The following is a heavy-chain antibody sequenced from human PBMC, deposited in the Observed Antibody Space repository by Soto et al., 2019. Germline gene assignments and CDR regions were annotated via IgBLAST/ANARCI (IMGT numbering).Heavy chain of an antibody. D-gene: IGHD3-10*01. CDR2: VTGGGHTT. CDR1: GFTFSRYA. V-gene: IGHV3-23*01. Sequence: EAQLLESGGGLVQPGGSLRLSCAASGFTFSRYAMSWVRQAPGKGLEWVSTVTGGGHTTYNADSVNGRFTIYSDNSKNTLYLQMNNLRAEDTAIYYCASSSGDLDVYGMDIWGPGTTVTVSS. J-gene: IGHJ6*02. CDR3: ASSSGDLDVYGMDI.